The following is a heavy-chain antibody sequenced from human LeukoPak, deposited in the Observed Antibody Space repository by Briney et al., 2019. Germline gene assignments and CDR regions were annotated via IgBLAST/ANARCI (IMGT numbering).Heavy chain of an antibody. D-gene: IGHD2-2*01. J-gene: IGHJ5*02. V-gene: IGHV3-7*05. Sequence: GGSLRLSGAASGFTFSRYWMSWVRQAPGKGLEWVANINQDGSEKYYVDSVKGRFTISRDNAKNSLYLQVNRLRAEDTAVYYCARVVPAVTNRFDPWGQGTLVTVSS. CDR1: GFTFSRYW. CDR3: ARVVPAVTNRFDP. CDR2: INQDGSEK.